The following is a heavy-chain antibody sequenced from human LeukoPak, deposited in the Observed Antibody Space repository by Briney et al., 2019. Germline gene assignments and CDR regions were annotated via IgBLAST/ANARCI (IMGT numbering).Heavy chain of an antibody. CDR2: ISAYNGNT. CDR3: ARDRGYSGYDIDYYRMDV. CDR1: GYTFTSYG. D-gene: IGHD5-12*01. J-gene: IGHJ6*04. Sequence: GASVKVSCKASGYTFTSYGISWVRQAPGQGLEWMGWISAYNGNTNYAQKLRGRVTMTTDTSTSTAYMELRSLRSDDTAVYYCARDRGYSGYDIDYYRMDVWGKGTTVTVSS. V-gene: IGHV1-18*04.